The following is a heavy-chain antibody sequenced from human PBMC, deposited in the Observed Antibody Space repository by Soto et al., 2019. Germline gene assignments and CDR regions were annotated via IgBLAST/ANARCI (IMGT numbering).Heavy chain of an antibody. CDR2: IWYDGSNK. V-gene: IGHV3-33*01. CDR3: ARDSYYYDSRGFDY. J-gene: IGHJ4*02. Sequence: QVPLVESGGGVVQPGRSLRLSCAASGFTFSSYGMHWVRQAPGKGLEWVAVIWYDGSNKYYADSVKGRFTISRDNSKNTLYLQMNSLRAEDTAVYYCARDSYYYDSRGFDYWGQGTLVTVSS. D-gene: IGHD3-22*01. CDR1: GFTFSSYG.